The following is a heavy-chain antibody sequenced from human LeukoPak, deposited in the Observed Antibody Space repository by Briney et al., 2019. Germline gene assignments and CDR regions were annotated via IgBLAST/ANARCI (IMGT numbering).Heavy chain of an antibody. CDR2: ISAYNGNT. D-gene: IGHD5-18*01. V-gene: IGHV1-18*01. Sequence: ASVKVSCKASGGTFSSYAISWVRQAPGQGLEWMGWISAYNGNTNYAQKLQGRATMTTDTSTSTAYMELRSLRSDDTGVYYCAREPTGGYSYGSWFDPWGQGTLVTVSS. J-gene: IGHJ5*02. CDR3: AREPTGGYSYGSWFDP. CDR1: GGTFSSYA.